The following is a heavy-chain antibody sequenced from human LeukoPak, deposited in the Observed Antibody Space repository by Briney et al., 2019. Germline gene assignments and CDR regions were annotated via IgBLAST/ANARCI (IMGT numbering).Heavy chain of an antibody. CDR2: VYYSGST. CDR1: SGSIGSIAYY. J-gene: IGHJ5*02. Sequence: PSETLSLTCSVSSGSIGSIAYYWTWIRQPPGKGLEWIGSVYYSGSTFYHPSLKSRVTISVATSKNQFSLKLSSVTAADTAIYYCARHRTGSYPVGFDPWGQGTLVIVSS. V-gene: IGHV4-39*01. CDR3: ARHRTGSYPVGFDP. D-gene: IGHD1-26*01.